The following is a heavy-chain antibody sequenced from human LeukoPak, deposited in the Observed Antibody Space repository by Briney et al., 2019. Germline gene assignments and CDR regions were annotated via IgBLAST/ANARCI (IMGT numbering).Heavy chain of an antibody. Sequence: GGSLGLSCSASGFTFNTYDMNWVRQAPGKGLEWISYISSSSSIKYYADSVKGRFTTSRDNAKNSLYLQMNSLRDDDTAVYYCARAMYSASSRGRLSDYWGQGTLVTVSS. CDR3: ARAMYSASSRGRLSDY. J-gene: IGHJ4*02. D-gene: IGHD1-26*01. V-gene: IGHV3-48*02. CDR1: GFTFNTYD. CDR2: ISSSSSIK.